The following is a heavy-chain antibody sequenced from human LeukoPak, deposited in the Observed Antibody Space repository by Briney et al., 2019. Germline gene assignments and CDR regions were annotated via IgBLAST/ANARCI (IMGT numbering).Heavy chain of an antibody. V-gene: IGHV1-18*01. CDR2: ISAYNGNT. D-gene: IGHD2-15*01. J-gene: IGHJ4*02. Sequence: ASVKVSCKASGGTFSSYAISWVRQAPGQGLEWMGWISAYNGNTNYAQKLQGRVTMTTDTSTSTAYMELRSLRSDDTAVYYCARDHLSGGSCPGYWGQGTLVTVSS. CDR3: ARDHLSGGSCPGY. CDR1: GGTFSSYA.